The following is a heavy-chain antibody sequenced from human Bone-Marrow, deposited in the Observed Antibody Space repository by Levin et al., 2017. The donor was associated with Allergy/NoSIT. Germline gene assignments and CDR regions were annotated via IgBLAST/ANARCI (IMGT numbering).Heavy chain of an antibody. CDR2: IWHDGSNE. CDR1: GFIFSNFA. CDR3: ARDWALTGIDEPTILKDH. D-gene: IGHD3-9*01. V-gene: IGHV3-33*01. J-gene: IGHJ4*02. Sequence: GGSLRLSCEAPGFIFSNFAMHWVRQAPGKGLEWVAVIWHDGSNEYYLDSVKGRFIISRDNSKNKVYLQMNRPRAEDTGVYYCARDWALTGIDEPTILKDHWGQGTLVTVSS.